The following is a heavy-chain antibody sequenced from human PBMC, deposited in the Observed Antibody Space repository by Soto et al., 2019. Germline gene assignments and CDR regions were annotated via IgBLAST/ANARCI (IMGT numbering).Heavy chain of an antibody. Sequence: GGSLRLSCAASGFTFSSYAMHWVRQAPGKGLEWVAVISYDGSDKYYADSVKGRFTISRDNSKNTLYLQMNSLRAEDTDVYYCASDYYDSSDYWGQGTLVTVSS. CDR3: ASDYYDSSDY. J-gene: IGHJ4*02. D-gene: IGHD3-22*01. CDR1: GFTFSSYA. CDR2: ISYDGSDK. V-gene: IGHV3-30-3*01.